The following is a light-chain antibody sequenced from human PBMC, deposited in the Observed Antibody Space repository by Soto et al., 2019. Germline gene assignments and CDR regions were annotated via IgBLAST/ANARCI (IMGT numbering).Light chain of an antibody. Sequence: QSVLRQPPSVSAAPGQKVTISCSGNSSNIGNSFLSWYQHVPGQAPKLLILANDKRPSGIPDRFSGSKSGTSATLGISGLQTGDEADYYCATWDSSLSAVGFGGGTKLTVL. CDR1: SSNIGNSF. CDR3: ATWDSSLSAVG. J-gene: IGLJ3*02. V-gene: IGLV1-51*01. CDR2: AND.